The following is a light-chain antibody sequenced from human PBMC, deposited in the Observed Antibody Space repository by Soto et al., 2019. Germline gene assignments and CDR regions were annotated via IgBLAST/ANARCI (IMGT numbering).Light chain of an antibody. V-gene: IGLV1-40*01. CDR2: STN. CDR1: RSNIGADFA. Sequence: QSVLTQPPSVSGAPGQRVTISCAGNRSNIGADFAVHWYQHLPGTAPKLLIFSTNTRPSGVPDRFSGSRSGTSASLAITRLQAEDEADYYCQSYDSSLSLVFGGGTKLTVL. CDR3: QSYDSSLSLV. J-gene: IGLJ2*01.